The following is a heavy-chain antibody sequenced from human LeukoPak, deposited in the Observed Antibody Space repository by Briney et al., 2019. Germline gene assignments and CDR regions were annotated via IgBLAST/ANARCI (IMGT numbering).Heavy chain of an antibody. CDR2: MNPNSGNT. Sequence: ASVKVSCKASGYTFTSYDINWVRQATGQGLEWMGWMNPNSGNTGYAQKFQGRVTMTRNTSISTAYMELSSLRSEDTAVYYCARGHGYNLNYYFDYWGQGTLVTVPS. CDR3: ARGHGYNLNYYFDY. D-gene: IGHD5-24*01. V-gene: IGHV1-8*01. J-gene: IGHJ4*02. CDR1: GYTFTSYD.